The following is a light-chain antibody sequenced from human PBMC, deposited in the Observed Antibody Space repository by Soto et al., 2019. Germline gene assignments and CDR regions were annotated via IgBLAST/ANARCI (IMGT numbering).Light chain of an antibody. CDR3: ISYTGPTTLVV. Sequence: QSVLTQPASVSGSPGQSSTISCTGASSDVGGYNYVSWYQQHPGKAPKLMIYEVTNRPSGVSDRFSGSKSGNTASLTISGLQAEDAADYYCISYTGPTTLVVFGGGTKLTVL. V-gene: IGLV2-14*01. J-gene: IGLJ2*01. CDR1: SSDVGGYNY. CDR2: EVT.